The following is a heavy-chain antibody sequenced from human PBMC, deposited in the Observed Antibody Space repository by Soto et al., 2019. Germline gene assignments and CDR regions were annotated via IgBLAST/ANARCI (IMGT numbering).Heavy chain of an antibody. J-gene: IGHJ6*02. CDR1: GDTFGSYT. D-gene: IGHD3-22*01. V-gene: IGHV1-69*02. Sequence: QVQLVQSGAEVKKPGSSVKVSCKASGDTFGSYTISWVRQAPGQGLEWMGRIIPVLAITDYARKLQGRVTITADKSTNQVYMELSSLRSEDTAMYYCGIARYDSRYLYYGMDGWGQGTTVTVSS. CDR2: IIPVLAIT. CDR3: GIARYDSRYLYYGMDG.